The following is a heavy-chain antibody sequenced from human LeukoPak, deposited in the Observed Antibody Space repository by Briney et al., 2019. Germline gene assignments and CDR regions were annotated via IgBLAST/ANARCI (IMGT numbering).Heavy chain of an antibody. Sequence: ASVKVSCKASGYTFTSYYMHWVRQAPGQGLERMGIINPSGGSTSYAQKFQGRVTMTRDMSTSTVYMELSSLRSEDTAVYYCAKDRAETYYYGSGSYAPFDYWGQGTLVTVSS. CDR2: INPSGGST. V-gene: IGHV1-46*01. CDR1: GYTFTSYY. CDR3: AKDRAETYYYGSGSYAPFDY. D-gene: IGHD3-10*01. J-gene: IGHJ4*02.